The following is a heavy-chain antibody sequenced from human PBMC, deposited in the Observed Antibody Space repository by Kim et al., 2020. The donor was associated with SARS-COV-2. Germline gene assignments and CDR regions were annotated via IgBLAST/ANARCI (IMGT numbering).Heavy chain of an antibody. CDR3: ARDWSSSGWYKNYFDY. CDR2: ISYDGSNK. J-gene: IGHJ4*02. D-gene: IGHD6-19*01. CDR1: GFTFSSYA. V-gene: IGHV3-30*04. Sequence: GGSLRLSCAASGFTFSSYAMHWVRQAPGKGLEWVAVISYDGSNKYYADSVKGRFTISRDNSKNTLYLQMNSLRAEDTAVYYCARDWSSSGWYKNYFDYWGQGTLVTVSS.